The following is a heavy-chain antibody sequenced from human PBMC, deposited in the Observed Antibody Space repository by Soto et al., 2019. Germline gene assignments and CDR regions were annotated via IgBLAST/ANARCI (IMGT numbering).Heavy chain of an antibody. V-gene: IGHV3-30*18. J-gene: IGHJ5*02. CDR3: AKAYYDSSGYPP. Sequence: QVQLVESGGGVVQPGRSLRLSCAASGFTFNSYGMHWVRQAPGKGLEWVALISYDGNDKYYPDSVKGRFTISRDNSKNTLDLQMNSLRAEDTAVYYCAKAYYDSSGYPPWGQGTLVTVAS. D-gene: IGHD3-22*01. CDR2: ISYDGNDK. CDR1: GFTFNSYG.